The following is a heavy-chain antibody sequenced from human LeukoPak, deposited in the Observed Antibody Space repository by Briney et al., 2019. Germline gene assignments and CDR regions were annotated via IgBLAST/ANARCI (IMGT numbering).Heavy chain of an antibody. D-gene: IGHD2-15*01. CDR1: EFTFSTYC. V-gene: IGHV3-74*01. CDR2: INSDGTNT. J-gene: IGHJ4*02. CDR3: AREETLVVAASYHLTRY. Sequence: GGSLRLSCAASEFTFSTYCMHWVRQAPGKGLVWVSRINSDGTNTDYADSVKGRFTISRDSAKNSLYLQMNSLRAEDTAVYYCAREETLVVAASYHLTRYWGQGTLVTVSS.